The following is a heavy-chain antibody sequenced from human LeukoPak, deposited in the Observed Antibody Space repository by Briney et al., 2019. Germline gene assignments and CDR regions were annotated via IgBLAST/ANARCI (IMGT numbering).Heavy chain of an antibody. J-gene: IGHJ3*01. Sequence: GGSLRLSCAASGFTFDDYAMTWVRQAPGKGLEWVSGINWNGGSTGYADSVKGRFTISRDNAKNSLYLQMSSLRAEDTAVYYCATEIRYYYDSSGLAWGQGTMVTVSS. D-gene: IGHD3-22*01. CDR3: ATEIRYYYDSSGLA. V-gene: IGHV3-20*04. CDR2: INWNGGST. CDR1: GFTFDDYA.